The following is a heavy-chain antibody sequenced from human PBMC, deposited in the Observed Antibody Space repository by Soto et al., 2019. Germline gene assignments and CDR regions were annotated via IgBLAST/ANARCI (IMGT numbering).Heavy chain of an antibody. CDR3: AESREYYQGSGSRTYGVYGMDG. Sequence: QTGGSLRLSCAASGFPFSSYGMTFSSYSMSWVRQAPGKGLDWVSTISGSGDSTYYADSVKGRFTISRDNYKNTLFLQMNSLRAGDTALYYCAESREYYQGSGSRTYGVYGMDGWGQGNXVTVSS. J-gene: IGHJ6*02. CDR1: GFPFSSYGMTFSSYS. CDR2: ISGSGDST. V-gene: IGHV3-23*01. D-gene: IGHD3-10*01.